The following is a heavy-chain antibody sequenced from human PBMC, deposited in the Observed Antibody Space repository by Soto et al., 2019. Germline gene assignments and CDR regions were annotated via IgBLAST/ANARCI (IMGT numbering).Heavy chain of an antibody. V-gene: IGHV4-59*08. CDR3: AGLGTPGAAFDY. CDR2: IYYSGST. CDR1: GGSIRSYY. J-gene: IGHJ4*02. Sequence: SETLSLTCTVSGGSIRSYYWSWIRQPPGKGLEWIGNIYYSGSTNYNPSLKSRVTLSVDTSKNQFSLKLSSVTAADTAVYYCAGLGTPGAAFDYWGQGTLVTVSS. D-gene: IGHD1-7*01.